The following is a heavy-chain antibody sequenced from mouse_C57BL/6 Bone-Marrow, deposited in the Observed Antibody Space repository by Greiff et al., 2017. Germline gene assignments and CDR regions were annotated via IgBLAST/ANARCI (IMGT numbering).Heavy chain of an antibody. J-gene: IGHJ3*01. CDR2: MYPGSGSN. D-gene: IGHD2-1*01. CDR3: AMAYVNYPWFAY. Sequence: VQLQQPGAELVKPGASVKMSCKASGYTFTSYWITWVKQRPGQGLEWIGDMYPGSGSNNYNEKFKSKATLTVDKSSSTAYMQLSSLTSEDSAVYYCAMAYVNYPWFAYWGQGTLVTVSA. V-gene: IGHV1-55*01. CDR1: GYTFTSYW.